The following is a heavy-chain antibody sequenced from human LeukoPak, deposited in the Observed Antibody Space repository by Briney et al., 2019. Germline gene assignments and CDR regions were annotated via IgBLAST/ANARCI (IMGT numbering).Heavy chain of an antibody. Sequence: QTGGSLRLSCAASGFTFSSYEMNWVRQAPGKGLEWVSYISSSGSTIYYADSVKGRFTISRDNAKNSLYLQMNSLRAEDTAVYYCARDGMVRGGVYYYYYMDVWGKGTTVTISS. CDR2: ISSSGSTI. J-gene: IGHJ6*03. V-gene: IGHV3-48*03. CDR1: GFTFSSYE. D-gene: IGHD3-10*01. CDR3: ARDGMVRGGVYYYYYMDV.